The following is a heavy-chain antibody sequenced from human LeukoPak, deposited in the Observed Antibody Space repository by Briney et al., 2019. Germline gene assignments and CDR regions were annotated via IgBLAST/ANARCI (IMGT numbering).Heavy chain of an antibody. D-gene: IGHD1-26*01. J-gene: IGHJ6*03. CDR2: ISSSGSTI. V-gene: IGHV3-48*03. Sequence: HPGGSLRLSCAASGFTFSSYEMNWVRQAPGKGLEWVSYISSSGSTIYYADSVKGRFTISRDNAKNSLYLQMNSLRPEDTAVYYCARDPYSGNYGPYCYYYMDVWGKGTTVTISS. CDR3: ARDPYSGNYGPYCYYYMDV. CDR1: GFTFSSYE.